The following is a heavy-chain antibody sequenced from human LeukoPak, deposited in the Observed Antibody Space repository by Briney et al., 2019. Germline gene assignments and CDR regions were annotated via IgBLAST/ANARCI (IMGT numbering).Heavy chain of an antibody. CDR3: ARDIYYDSSGYYGSVY. Sequence: GGSLRLSCTASGFTFRSSSFNWVRQVPGKGLEWVSSISSSGTYMHYADSVEGRFTISRDNAKKSLFLQMDSLRAEDTAVYYCARDIYYDSSGYYGSVYWGQGTLVTVSS. J-gene: IGHJ4*02. CDR1: GFTFRSSS. CDR2: ISSSGTYM. D-gene: IGHD3-22*01. V-gene: IGHV3-21*01.